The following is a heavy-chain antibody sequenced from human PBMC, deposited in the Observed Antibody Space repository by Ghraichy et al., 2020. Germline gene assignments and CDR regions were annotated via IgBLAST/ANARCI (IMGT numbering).Heavy chain of an antibody. CDR3: VRIQRVGATFVAS. J-gene: IGHJ4*02. Sequence: SETLSLTCTVSSDSFSPYYWAWIRQSPERGLEFVGFIYYSGTTNYNPSLNNRVTISLDTSKIQFSLRLISVTAADTAVYYCVRIQRVGATFVASWGPGIRVTVSS. D-gene: IGHD1-26*01. CDR1: SDSFSPYY. V-gene: IGHV4-59*01. CDR2: IYYSGTT.